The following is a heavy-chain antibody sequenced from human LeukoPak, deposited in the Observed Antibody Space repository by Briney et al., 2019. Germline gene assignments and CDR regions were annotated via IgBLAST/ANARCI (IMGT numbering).Heavy chain of an antibody. J-gene: IGHJ6*02. V-gene: IGHV3-74*01. CDR1: GFTFSSYW. CDR2: INMDGSTT. D-gene: IGHD3-10*01. CDR3: AKIFSKDTDYYGSGSYSYYYYGMDV. Sequence: PGGSLRLSCAASGFTFSSYWMHWVRQAPGKGLVWVSRINMDGSTTNYADSVKGRFTISRDNSKSTLYLQMNSLRAEDTAVYYCAKIFSKDTDYYGSGSYSYYYYGMDVWGQGTTVTVSS.